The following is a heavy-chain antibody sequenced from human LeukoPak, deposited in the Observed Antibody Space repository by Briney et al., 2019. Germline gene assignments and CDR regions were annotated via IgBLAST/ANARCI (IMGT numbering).Heavy chain of an antibody. J-gene: IGHJ4*02. CDR2: IRYDGSNK. Sequence: GGSLRLSCAASGFTFSSYGMHWVRQAPGKGLEWVAFIRYDGSNKYYADSVKGRFSISRDNSKNTLYLQMNSLRAEDTAVYYCAKDLWLSVDYWGQGTLVTVSS. CDR3: AKDLWLSVDY. CDR1: GFTFSSYG. V-gene: IGHV3-30*02. D-gene: IGHD5-24*01.